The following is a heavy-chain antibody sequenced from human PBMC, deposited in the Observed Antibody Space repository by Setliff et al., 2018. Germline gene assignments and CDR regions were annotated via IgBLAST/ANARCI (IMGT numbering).Heavy chain of an antibody. V-gene: IGHV4-39*07. CDR1: GGSISSSSYY. CDR3: ARGGDSGSYFLANHDAFDI. D-gene: IGHD1-26*01. CDR2: IHYSGST. Sequence: SETLSLTCTVSGGSISSSSYYWGWIRQPPGEGLEWIGSIHYSGSTYYNPSLKSRVTISIDTSKNQFSLKLSAVTAADTAVYYCARGGDSGSYFLANHDAFDIWGQGTMVTVSS. J-gene: IGHJ3*02.